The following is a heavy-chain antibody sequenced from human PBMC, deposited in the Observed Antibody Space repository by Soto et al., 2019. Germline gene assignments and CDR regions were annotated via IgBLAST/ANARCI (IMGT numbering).Heavy chain of an antibody. D-gene: IGHD1-7*01. J-gene: IGHJ4*02. CDR1: GGSISSGDYY. V-gene: IGHV4-30-4*01. Sequence: LTCTVSGGSISSGDYYWSWIRQPPGKGLEWIGYIYYSGSTYYNPSLKSRVTISVDTSKNQFSLKLSSVTAADTAVYYCARAGSYPYNWNSRTLDHFDYWGQGTLVTVSS. CDR3: ARAGSYPYNWNSRTLDHFDY. CDR2: IYYSGST.